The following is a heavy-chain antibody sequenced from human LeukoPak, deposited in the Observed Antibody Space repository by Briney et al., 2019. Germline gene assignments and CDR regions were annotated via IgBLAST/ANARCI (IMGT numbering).Heavy chain of an antibody. CDR2: ISYDGSNK. CDR1: GFTFSSYA. Sequence: GGSLRLSCAASGFTFSSYAMHWVRQAPGKGLEWVAVISYDGSNKYYADSVKGRFTISRDNSKNTLYLQMNSLRAEDTAVYYCARVRYYYGSGVSRFIFDYWGQGTLVTVSS. J-gene: IGHJ4*02. D-gene: IGHD3-10*01. V-gene: IGHV3-30*04. CDR3: ARVRYYYGSGVSRFIFDY.